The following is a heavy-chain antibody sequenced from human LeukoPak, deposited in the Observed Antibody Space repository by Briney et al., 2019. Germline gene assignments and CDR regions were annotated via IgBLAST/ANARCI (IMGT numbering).Heavy chain of an antibody. D-gene: IGHD5-18*01. Sequence: SETLSLTCTVSGGSVSSGSYYWSWIRQPPGKGLEWIGYIYYSGSTNHNPSLKSRVTISVDTSKNQFSLKLSSVTAADTAVYYCARELDTAMVADYYGMDVWGQGTTVTVSS. J-gene: IGHJ6*02. CDR2: IYYSGST. CDR1: GGSVSSGSYY. V-gene: IGHV4-61*01. CDR3: ARELDTAMVADYYGMDV.